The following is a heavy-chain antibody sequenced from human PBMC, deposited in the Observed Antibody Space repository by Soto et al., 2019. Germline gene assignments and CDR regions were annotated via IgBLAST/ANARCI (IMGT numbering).Heavy chain of an antibody. CDR3: SKYGDNVYYGMDF. D-gene: IGHD4-17*01. J-gene: IGHJ6*02. CDR2: ISTSGSTT. Sequence: PGGSLRLSCAASGFTFNTYAMSWVRQAPGKGLEWVSVISTSGSTTYYADSVKGRFTISRDNPKNTLHLQMNSLRAEDTAVYYCSKYGDNVYYGMDFWGPGTTVTVSS. CDR1: GFTFNTYA. V-gene: IGHV3-23*01.